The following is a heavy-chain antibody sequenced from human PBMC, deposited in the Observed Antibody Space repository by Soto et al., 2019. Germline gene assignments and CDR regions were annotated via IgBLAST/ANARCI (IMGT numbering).Heavy chain of an antibody. CDR3: AKGPERYCSSTSCYSPFDY. CDR2: ISYDGSNK. J-gene: IGHJ4*02. Sequence: GGSLRLSCAASGFTFSSYGMHWVRQAPGKGLEWVAVISYDGSNKYYADSVKGRFTISRDNSKNTLYLQMNSLRAEDTAVYYCAKGPERYCSSTSCYSPFDYWGQGTLVTVSS. V-gene: IGHV3-30*18. D-gene: IGHD2-2*01. CDR1: GFTFSSYG.